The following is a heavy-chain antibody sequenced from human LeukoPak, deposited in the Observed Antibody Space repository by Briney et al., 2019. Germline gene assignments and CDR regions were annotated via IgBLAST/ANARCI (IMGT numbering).Heavy chain of an antibody. V-gene: IGHV3-23*01. CDR2: ISGSGGST. Sequence: PGGSLRLSCAASGFTFSSYAMSWVRQAPGKGLEWVSAISGSGGSTYYADSVKGRFTISRDNSKNTLYLQMNSLRAEDTAVYYCAKGGGITIFGVVIPPWYYFDYWGQGTLVTVPS. CDR3: AKGGGITIFGVVIPPWYYFDY. D-gene: IGHD3-3*01. J-gene: IGHJ4*02. CDR1: GFTFSSYA.